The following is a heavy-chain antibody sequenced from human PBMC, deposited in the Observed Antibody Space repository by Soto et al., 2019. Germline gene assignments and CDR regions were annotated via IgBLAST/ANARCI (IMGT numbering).Heavy chain of an antibody. CDR3: ARDRGSGSYYLGPYYFDY. J-gene: IGHJ4*02. V-gene: IGHV1-18*01. Sequence: ASVKVSCKSSGYTFSDYGFSWVRQAPGQGLEWMGWITPYTGNTSFAQKFQGRVTMSTDRFTSTAYMDLRSLTSDDTAVYYCARDRGSGSYYLGPYYFDYWGQGTLVTVSS. D-gene: IGHD1-26*01. CDR1: GYTFSDYG. CDR2: ITPYTGNT.